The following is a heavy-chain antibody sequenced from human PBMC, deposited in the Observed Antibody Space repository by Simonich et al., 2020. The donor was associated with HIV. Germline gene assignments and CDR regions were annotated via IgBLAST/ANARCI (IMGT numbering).Heavy chain of an antibody. Sequence: QVQLQQWGAGLLKPSETLSFTCAVYGGSFSGYYWSWIRQPPGKGLEWIGEIKHSGSTNYNPSLKSRVAISVDTSKNQFTLKLSSVTAADTAVYYCARDLVMVATTVPYNWFDPWGQGTLVTVSS. CDR2: IKHSGST. CDR3: ARDLVMVATTVPYNWFDP. CDR1: GGSFSGYY. J-gene: IGHJ5*02. D-gene: IGHD2-15*01. V-gene: IGHV4-34*01.